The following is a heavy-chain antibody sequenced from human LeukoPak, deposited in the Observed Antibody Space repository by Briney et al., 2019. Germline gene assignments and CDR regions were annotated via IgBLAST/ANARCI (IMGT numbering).Heavy chain of an antibody. V-gene: IGHV4-4*07. CDR2: IYTSGYT. J-gene: IGHJ4*02. CDR1: GDSLSSSY. D-gene: IGHD5-18*01. CDR3: ARVMKLPGRRGYSYGLDY. Sequence: KSSETLSLTCTVSGDSLSSSYWSWVRQPAGKGLEWIGRIYTSGYTNYNPSLKGRVTMSVDTSKNQFSLKLNSVTAADTAVYYCARVMKLPGRRGYSYGLDYWGQGTLVTVSS.